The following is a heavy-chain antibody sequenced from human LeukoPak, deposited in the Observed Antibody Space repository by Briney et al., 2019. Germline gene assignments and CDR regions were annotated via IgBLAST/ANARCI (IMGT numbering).Heavy chain of an antibody. CDR1: GGSISSYY. Sequence: PSETLSLTCTVSGGSISSYYWSWIRQPPGKGLEWIGYIYYSGSTNYNPSLKSRVTISVDTSKNQFSLKLSSVTAADTAVYYCASSYCSSTSCYEYWFDPWGQGTLVTVSS. D-gene: IGHD2-2*01. CDR2: IYYSGST. J-gene: IGHJ5*02. CDR3: ASSYCSSTSCYEYWFDP. V-gene: IGHV4-59*08.